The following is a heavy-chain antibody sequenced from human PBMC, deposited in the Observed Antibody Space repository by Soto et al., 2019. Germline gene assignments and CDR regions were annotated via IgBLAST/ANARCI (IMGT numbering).Heavy chain of an antibody. Sequence: PSETLSLTCTVSGGSISSYYCSWIRQPPGKGLEWIGYIYYSGSTNYNPSLKSRITINPDTSKNQFSLQLNSVTPEDTAVYYCARDLSYSSGWYEESGSYDYYYYGMDVWGQGTTVTVSS. D-gene: IGHD6-19*01. J-gene: IGHJ6*02. V-gene: IGHV4-59*12. CDR2: IYYSGST. CDR1: GGSISSYY. CDR3: ARDLSYSSGWYEESGSYDYYYYGMDV.